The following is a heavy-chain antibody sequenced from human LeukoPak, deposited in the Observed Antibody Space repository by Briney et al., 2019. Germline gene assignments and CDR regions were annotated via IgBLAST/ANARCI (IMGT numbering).Heavy chain of an antibody. CDR1: GFTFSSYA. J-gene: IGHJ4*02. V-gene: IGHV3-23*01. CDR2: ISGSGGST. CDR3: AKDLNWDGYNPSAFDY. Sequence: PGGSLRLSCAASGFTFSSYAMSWVRQAPGKGLEWVSAISGSGGSTYYADSVKGRFTISRDNSKNTLYLQMNSLRAEDTAVYYCAKDLNWDGYNPSAFDYWGQGTLVTVSS. D-gene: IGHD5-24*01.